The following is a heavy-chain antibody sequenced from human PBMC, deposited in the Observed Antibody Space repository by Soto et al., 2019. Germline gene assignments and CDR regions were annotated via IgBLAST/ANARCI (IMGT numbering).Heavy chain of an antibody. D-gene: IGHD2-8*01. CDR2: INPNSGGT. CDR1: GYTFTGYY. V-gene: IGHV1-2*02. J-gene: IGHJ6*02. Sequence: EASVKVSCKASGYTFTGYYMHWVRQAPGQGLEWMGWINPNSGGTNYAQKFQGRVTMTRDTSISTAYMELSRLRSDDTAVYYCARGKYCTNGVCYTAYYYYGMDVWGQGTTVTVSS. CDR3: ARGKYCTNGVCYTAYYYYGMDV.